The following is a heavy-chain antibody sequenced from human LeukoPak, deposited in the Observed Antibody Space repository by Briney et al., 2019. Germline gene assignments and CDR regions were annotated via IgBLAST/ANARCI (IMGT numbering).Heavy chain of an antibody. D-gene: IGHD2-15*01. CDR3: ARSTARSYCSGGSCYRTRNFDY. J-gene: IGHJ4*02. Sequence: PSETLSLTCTVSGGSISSSSYYWGWIRQPPGKGLEWIGSIYYSGSTYYNPSLKSRVTISVDTSKNQFSLKLSSVTAADTAVYYCARSTARSYCSGGSCYRTRNFDYWGQGTLVTVSS. CDR2: IYYSGST. V-gene: IGHV4-39*07. CDR1: GGSISSSSYY.